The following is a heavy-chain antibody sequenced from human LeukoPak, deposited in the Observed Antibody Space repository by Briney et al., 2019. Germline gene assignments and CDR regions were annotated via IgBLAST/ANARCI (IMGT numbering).Heavy chain of an antibody. Sequence: PSETLSLTCAVYGGSFSGYYWSWIRQPPGKGLEWIGEINHGGSTNYNPSLKSRVTISVDTSKNHFSLKLSSVTAADPAVYYCARASPYYYDSSGYYRAYYYYYMDVWGKGTTVTVSS. V-gene: IGHV4-34*01. CDR2: INHGGST. J-gene: IGHJ6*03. CDR3: ARASPYYYDSSGYYRAYYYYYMDV. CDR1: GGSFSGYY. D-gene: IGHD3-22*01.